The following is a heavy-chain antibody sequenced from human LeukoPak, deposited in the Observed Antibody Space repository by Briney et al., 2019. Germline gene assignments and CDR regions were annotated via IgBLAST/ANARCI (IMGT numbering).Heavy chain of an antibody. V-gene: IGHV3-48*02. Sequence: GGSLRLSCAASGFTFSSYSMNWVRQAPGKGLEWVSYISSSSSTIYYADSVKGRFTISRDNAKNSLYLQMNSLRDEDTAVYYCARDLGYCSSTSCYGAFFDYWGQGTLVTVSS. CDR2: ISSSSSTI. CDR3: ARDLGYCSSTSCYGAFFDY. CDR1: GFTFSSYS. D-gene: IGHD2-2*01. J-gene: IGHJ4*02.